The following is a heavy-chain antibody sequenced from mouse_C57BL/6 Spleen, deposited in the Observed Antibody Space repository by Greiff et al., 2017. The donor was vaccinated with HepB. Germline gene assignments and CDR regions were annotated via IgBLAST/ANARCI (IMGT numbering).Heavy chain of an antibody. CDR3: TRGAAQATVAY. Sequence: EVQLQESGTVLARPGASVKMSCKTSGYTFTSYWMHWVKQRPGQGLEWIGAIYPGNSDTSYNQKFKGKAKLTAVTSASTAYMGLSSLTNEDSAGYYCTRGAAQATVAYWGQGTLVTVSA. D-gene: IGHD3-2*02. V-gene: IGHV1-5*01. J-gene: IGHJ3*01. CDR2: IYPGNSDT. CDR1: GYTFTSYW.